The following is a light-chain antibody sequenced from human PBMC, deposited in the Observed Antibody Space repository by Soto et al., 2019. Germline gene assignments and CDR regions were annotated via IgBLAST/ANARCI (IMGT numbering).Light chain of an antibody. CDR2: GAS. CDR1: QSVSSN. Sequence: EIVMTQSPATLSVSPGERATLSCRASQSVSSNLAWYQQKPGQAPRLLIYGASTRATGIPARFSGSGSGTASPPALSSLQPEGCAVYDCHQYNNWPLTFGGGTKVEFK. CDR3: HQYNNWPLT. V-gene: IGKV3-15*01. J-gene: IGKJ4*01.